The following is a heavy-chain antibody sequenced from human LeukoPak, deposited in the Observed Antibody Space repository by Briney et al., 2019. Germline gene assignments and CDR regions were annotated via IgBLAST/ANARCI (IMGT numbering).Heavy chain of an antibody. Sequence: GASVKVSCKASGGTFSSYAISWVRQAPGQGLEWMGGIIPIFGTANYAQKFQGRVTITADKSTSTAYMELSSLRSEDTAVYYCARVRDGYMGYFDYWGQGTLVTVSS. D-gene: IGHD5-24*01. V-gene: IGHV1-69*06. CDR2: IIPIFGTA. CDR1: GGTFSSYA. CDR3: ARVRDGYMGYFDY. J-gene: IGHJ4*02.